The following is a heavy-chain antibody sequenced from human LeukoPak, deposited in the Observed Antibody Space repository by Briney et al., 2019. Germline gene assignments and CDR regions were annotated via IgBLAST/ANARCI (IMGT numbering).Heavy chain of an antibody. V-gene: IGHV4-34*01. CDR1: GGSFSGYY. D-gene: IGHD4-17*01. CDR2: INHSGST. CDR3: ARVYIDSAVSFDY. J-gene: IGHJ4*02. Sequence: SETLSLTCAVYGGSFSGYYWSWIRQPPGKGLEWIGEINHSGSTNYNPSLKSRVTMSVDPSKNQFSLKLSSVTAADTAFYYCARVYIDSAVSFDYWGQGTLVSVSS.